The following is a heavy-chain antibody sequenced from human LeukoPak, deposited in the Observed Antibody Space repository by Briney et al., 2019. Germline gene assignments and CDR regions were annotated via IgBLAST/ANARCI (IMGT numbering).Heavy chain of an antibody. J-gene: IGHJ5*02. D-gene: IGHD3-10*01. CDR1: GGSISSGDYY. CDR3: ARHFTPPQLLWFRGSRNWFDP. Sequence: PSQTLSLTCTVSGGSISSGDYYWSWIRQPPGKGLEWIGYIYYSGSTNYNPSLKSRVTISVDTSKNQFSLKLSSVTAADTAVYYCARHFTPPQLLWFRGSRNWFDPWGQGTLVTVSS. V-gene: IGHV4-30-4*01. CDR2: IYYSGST.